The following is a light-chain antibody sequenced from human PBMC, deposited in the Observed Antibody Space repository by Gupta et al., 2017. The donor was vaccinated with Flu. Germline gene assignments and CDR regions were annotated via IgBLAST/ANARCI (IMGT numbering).Light chain of an antibody. V-gene: IGKV1-5*03. Sequence: PSTLSASIGDRVTITCRASQSIRTWLARHQHEPGKTPKLLIYKASWSDSPVPSRFSGSGSGTEFTLSIISRQPDDFATYYCHQDYSYLCNFGEGTKMEIK. J-gene: IGKJ2*04. CDR3: HQDYSYLCN. CDR2: KAS. CDR1: QSIRTW.